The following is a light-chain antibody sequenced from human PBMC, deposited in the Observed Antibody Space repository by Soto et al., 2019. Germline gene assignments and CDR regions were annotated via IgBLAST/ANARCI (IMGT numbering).Light chain of an antibody. CDR1: NSNIGTGYD. CDR3: QSYDNSLSGFYV. CDR2: GNS. V-gene: IGLV1-40*01. Sequence: QSVLTQXPSVSGAPGQRVTISCTGSNSNIGTGYDVHWYQQLPGTAPKLLIYGNSNRPSGVPDRFSGSKSGTSASLAITGLQAEDEADYYCQSYDNSLSGFYVFGAGTKVTVL. J-gene: IGLJ1*01.